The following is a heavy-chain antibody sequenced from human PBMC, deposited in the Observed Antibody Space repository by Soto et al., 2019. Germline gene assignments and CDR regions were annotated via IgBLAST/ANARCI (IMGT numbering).Heavy chain of an antibody. D-gene: IGHD3-10*01. Sequence: QVQLVQSGVEMKKPGSSVKVSCQSSGGTFNTYAMNWVRQAPGQGPEWMGDISPMFGAANYAPKFQGRVTITADESTGTSYMQLSSLTSEDTALYFCAREVQVHTPAFVYWGQGTLVTVPS. J-gene: IGHJ4*02. CDR2: ISPMFGAA. V-gene: IGHV1-69*19. CDR1: GGTFNTYA. CDR3: AREVQVHTPAFVY.